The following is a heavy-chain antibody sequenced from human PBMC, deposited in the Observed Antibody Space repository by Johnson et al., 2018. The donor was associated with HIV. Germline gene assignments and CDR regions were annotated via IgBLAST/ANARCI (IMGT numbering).Heavy chain of an antibody. CDR1: GFTVSSNY. V-gene: IGHV3-15*01. D-gene: IGHD1-26*01. J-gene: IGHJ3*01. Sequence: VQLVESGGGLIQSGGSLRLSCAASGFTVSSNYMSWVRQAPGKGLEWVGRIKSKTDGGTTDYAAPVKGRFTISRNDSKNTLYMQMNRLKTEDTAVYYGVTADRGSAWGQGTTVTVSS. CDR3: VTADRGSA. CDR2: IKSKTDGGTT.